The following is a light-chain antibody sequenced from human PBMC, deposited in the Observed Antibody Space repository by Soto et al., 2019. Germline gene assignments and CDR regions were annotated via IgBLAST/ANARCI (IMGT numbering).Light chain of an antibody. V-gene: IGKV3-15*01. Sequence: EIVMTQSPATLSVSPGERATLSCRASQSVSINLAWYQQKPGQAPRLLIYHASTRATGIPARFSGSGSGTGLSLGVGGGGGGDFAVYYCQHYNNWLGTFGGGTKVEIK. CDR3: QHYNNWLGT. CDR1: QSVSIN. CDR2: HAS. J-gene: IGKJ4*01.